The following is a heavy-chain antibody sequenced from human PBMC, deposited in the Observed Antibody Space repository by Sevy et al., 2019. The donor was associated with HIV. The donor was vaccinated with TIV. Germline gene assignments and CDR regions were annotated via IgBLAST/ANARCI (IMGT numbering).Heavy chain of an antibody. Sequence: GGSLRLSCAASGFTFDDYGINWVRQAPGKGLEWVSAISWNSGSIGYADSVKGRFTISRDNAKNSLYLQMNSLRPDDTGLYYCAKDVGQWLGKDAFDVWGRGTMVTVSS. J-gene: IGHJ3*01. CDR3: AKDVGQWLGKDAFDV. CDR2: ISWNSGSI. D-gene: IGHD6-19*01. CDR1: GFTFDDYG. V-gene: IGHV3-9*01.